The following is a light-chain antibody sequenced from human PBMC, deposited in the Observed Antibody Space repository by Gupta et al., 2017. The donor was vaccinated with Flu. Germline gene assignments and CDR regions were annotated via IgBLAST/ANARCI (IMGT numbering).Light chain of an antibody. CDR2: GAS. J-gene: IGKJ1*01. CDR3: QQYKNWPRT. Sequence: PATLSVSPGERATLSCRASQSVSSTLAWSQQKPGQAPRLLIYGASTRATGIPARFSGSGSGTEFTLTISSLQSEDFAVYYCQQYKNWPRTFGQGTKVEIK. CDR1: QSVSST. V-gene: IGKV3-15*01.